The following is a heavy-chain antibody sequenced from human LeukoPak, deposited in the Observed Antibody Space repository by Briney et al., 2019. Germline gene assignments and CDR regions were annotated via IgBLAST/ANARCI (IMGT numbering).Heavy chain of an antibody. V-gene: IGHV3-21*01. D-gene: IGHD3-3*01. CDR2: ISSSSSYI. J-gene: IGHJ4*02. CDR3: ARGRITIFGVVTKFDY. Sequence: GGSLRLSCIASDFSFSSQAMSWVRQAPGKGLEWVSSISSSSSYIYYADSVKGRFTISRDNAKNSLYLQMNSLRAEDTAVYYCARGRITIFGVVTKFDYWGQGTLVTVSS. CDR1: DFSFSSQA.